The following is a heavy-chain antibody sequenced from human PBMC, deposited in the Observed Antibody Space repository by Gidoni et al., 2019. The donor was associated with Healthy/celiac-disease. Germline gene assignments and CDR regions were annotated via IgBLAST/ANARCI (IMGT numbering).Heavy chain of an antibody. D-gene: IGHD2-21*02. CDR3: ARDWGGDYVSLFDY. CDR2: IWYDGSNK. CDR1: VFTFSSYG. V-gene: IGHV3-33*01. J-gene: IGHJ4*02. Sequence: QVPLVESGGGVVQPGRSLRLSWEASVFTFSSYGLHWVGQAPGKGLECVAVIWYDGSNKYYADSVKGRFTISRDNSKNTLYLQMNSLRAEDTAVYYCARDWGGDYVSLFDYWGQGTLVTVSS.